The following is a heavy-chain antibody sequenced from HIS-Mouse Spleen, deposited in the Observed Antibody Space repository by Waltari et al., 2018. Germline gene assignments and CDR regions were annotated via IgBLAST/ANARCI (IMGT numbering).Heavy chain of an antibody. V-gene: IGHV4-34*01. CDR3: AGAFGVVIIGAFDI. J-gene: IGHJ3*02. D-gene: IGHD3-3*01. CDR1: GVSFSGYY. CDR2: INHSGST. Sequence: QVQLQQWGAGLLKPSETLSLTCAVYGVSFSGYYWSWIRQPPGKGLGWIGEINHSGSTNYTPSLKSRVTISVDTSKNQFSLKLSSVTAADTAVYYCAGAFGVVIIGAFDIWGQGTMVTVSS.